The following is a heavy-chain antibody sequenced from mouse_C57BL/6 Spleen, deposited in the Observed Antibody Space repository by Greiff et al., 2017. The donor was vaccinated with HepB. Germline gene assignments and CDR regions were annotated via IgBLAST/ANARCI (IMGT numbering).Heavy chain of an antibody. CDR2: ISDGGSYT. J-gene: IGHJ2*01. V-gene: IGHV5-4*01. CDR3: ARRDWDQYYFDY. CDR1: GFTFSSYA. Sequence: EVQRVESGGGLVKPGGSLKLSCAASGFTFSSYAMSWVRQTPEKRLEWVATISDGGSYTYYPDNVKGRFTISRDNAKNNLYLQMSHLKSEDTAMYYCARRDWDQYYFDYWGQGTTLTVSS. D-gene: IGHD4-1*01.